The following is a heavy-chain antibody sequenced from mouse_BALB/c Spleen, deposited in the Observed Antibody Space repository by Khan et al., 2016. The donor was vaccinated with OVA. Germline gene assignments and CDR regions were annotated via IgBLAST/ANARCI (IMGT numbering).Heavy chain of an antibody. J-gene: IGHJ4*01. CDR1: GDSITSGF. V-gene: IGHV3-8*02. CDR2: ITYSGNT. D-gene: IGHD1-1*01. Sequence: EVQLQESGPSLVKPSQTLALTCSVTGDSITSGFRNCIRKFPGNKFEYLGYITYSGNTYYNPSLKSRISITRDTSKSQYSPQLNSVTTESTATDDCARSYGSWATDYWGQGTSVTGSS. CDR3: ARSYGSWATDY.